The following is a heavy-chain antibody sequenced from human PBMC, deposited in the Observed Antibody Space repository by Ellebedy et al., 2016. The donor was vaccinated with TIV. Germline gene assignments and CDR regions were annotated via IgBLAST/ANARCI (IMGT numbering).Heavy chain of an antibody. D-gene: IGHD3-22*01. CDR2: ITSSGVTT. Sequence: GGSLRLXXAASGFTFSDYYMSWIRQAPGKGLEWISYITSSGVTTYYADSVKGRFTISRDNAKNSVGLQMHSLRVEDTAVYYCARSYDHSSGYFDYWGQGTLVTVSS. CDR1: GFTFSDYY. V-gene: IGHV3-11*01. J-gene: IGHJ4*02. CDR3: ARSYDHSSGYFDY.